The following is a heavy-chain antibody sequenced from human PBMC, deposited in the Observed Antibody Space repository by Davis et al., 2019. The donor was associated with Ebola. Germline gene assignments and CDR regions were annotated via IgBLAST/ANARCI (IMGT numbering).Heavy chain of an antibody. Sequence: HTGGSLRLSCAASGFTFSSYSMNWVRQAPGKGLVWVSRINSDRSSTSYADSVKGRFTISRDNAKNSLYLQMNSLRAEDTALYYCAKDTVWTMSDAFDIWGQGTMVTVSS. J-gene: IGHJ3*02. V-gene: IGHV3-74*01. D-gene: IGHD3-22*01. CDR1: GFTFSSYS. CDR2: INSDRSST. CDR3: AKDTVWTMSDAFDI.